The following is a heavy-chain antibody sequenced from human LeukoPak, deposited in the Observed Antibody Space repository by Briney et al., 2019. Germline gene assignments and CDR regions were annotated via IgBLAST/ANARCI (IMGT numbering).Heavy chain of an antibody. CDR2: ISSSSSTI. CDR3: ARDPATVTTSEDYYYYMDV. V-gene: IGHV3-48*04. J-gene: IGHJ6*03. CDR1: GFSFSSFG. D-gene: IGHD4-11*01. Sequence: GGSLTLSCAVSGFSFSSFGMSWVRQAPGKGLEGVSYISSSSSTIYYADSVKGGFTISRDNAKNSLYLQMNSLRAEDTAVYYCARDPATVTTSEDYYYYMDVWGKGTTVTVSS.